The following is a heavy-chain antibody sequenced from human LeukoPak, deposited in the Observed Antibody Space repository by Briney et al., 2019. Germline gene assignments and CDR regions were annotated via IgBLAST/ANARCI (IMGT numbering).Heavy chain of an antibody. Sequence: GGSLRLSCAASGFSFSSYWISWVRQAPGKGLEGVAYIKWDGSEKYYVDSVKGRFTISRDNAKNSLYLQMNSLRAEDTAVYYCARRYSGYVFFDCWGQGTLVTVSS. J-gene: IGHJ4*02. CDR3: ARRYSGYVFFDC. V-gene: IGHV3-7*01. D-gene: IGHD5-12*01. CDR2: IKWDGSEK. CDR1: GFSFSSYW.